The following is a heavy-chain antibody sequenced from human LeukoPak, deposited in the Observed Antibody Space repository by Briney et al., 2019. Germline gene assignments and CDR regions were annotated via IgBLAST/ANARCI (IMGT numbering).Heavy chain of an antibody. Sequence: VKVSCKASGGTFSSYAISWVRQAPGQGLEWMGRIIPILVIPNYAQKFQGRVTITADKSTTTAYMELSSLRSEDTAVYYCATEAIVVVTARDYCYFDLWGRGTLVTVSS. CDR1: GGTFSSYA. J-gene: IGHJ2*01. V-gene: IGHV1-69*10. CDR3: ATEAIVVVTARDYCYFDL. D-gene: IGHD2-21*02. CDR2: IIPILVIP.